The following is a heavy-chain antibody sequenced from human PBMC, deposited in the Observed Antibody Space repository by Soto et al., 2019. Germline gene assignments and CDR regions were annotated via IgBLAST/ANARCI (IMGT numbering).Heavy chain of an antibody. CDR1: GFSFSDYY. CDR2: ISSSASTI. J-gene: IGHJ3*02. D-gene: IGHD3-3*01. Sequence: QVQLVESGGGLVKPGGSLRLSCAASGFSFSDYYMAWIRQAPGKGLECISYISSSASTISYADSVKGRFTISRDNAKNSLYLQMNSLRAEDTAVYYCARRSGSNAAFDIWGQGTVVTVSS. V-gene: IGHV3-11*01. CDR3: ARRSGSNAAFDI.